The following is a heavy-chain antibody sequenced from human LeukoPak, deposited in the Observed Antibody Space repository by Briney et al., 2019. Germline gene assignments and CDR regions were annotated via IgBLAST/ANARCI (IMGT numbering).Heavy chain of an antibody. CDR3: AKQLGYCSDGSCYFPY. CDR1: GFPFNAYW. D-gene: IGHD2-15*01. V-gene: IGHV3-23*01. Sequence: GGSLRLSCAASGFPFNAYWMTWVRQAPGKGLEWVSAISNNGGYTYYADSVQGRFTISRDNSKSTLCLQMNCLRAEDTAVYYCAKQLGYCSDGSCYFPYWGQGTLVTVSS. CDR2: ISNNGGYT. J-gene: IGHJ4*02.